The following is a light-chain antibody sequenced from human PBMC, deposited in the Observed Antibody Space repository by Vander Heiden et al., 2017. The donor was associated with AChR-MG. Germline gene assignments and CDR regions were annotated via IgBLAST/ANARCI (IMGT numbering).Light chain of an antibody. CDR1: SSNIRAGYD. CDR3: QSYDSSLSGSV. V-gene: IGLV1-40*01. CDR2: GNS. Sequence: QSVLTQPPSVSGAPGQRVTIPCTGSSSNIRAGYDVHGYQQLPGTAPKLLIYGNSNRPSGVPDRFSGAKSGTSASLAITGLQAEDEADYYCQSYDSSLSGSVFGGGTKLTV. J-gene: IGLJ2*01.